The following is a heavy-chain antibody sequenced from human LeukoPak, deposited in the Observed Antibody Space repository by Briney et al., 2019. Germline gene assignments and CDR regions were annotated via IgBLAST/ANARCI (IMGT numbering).Heavy chain of an antibody. Sequence: SQTLSLTCAISGDSVSSNSAAWNRIRQSPSRGLEWLGRTYYRSNWYNDYALSVKSRITINPDTSKNQFSLQLNSVAPEDTAVYYCAREGYSIDYWGQGTLATVSS. CDR3: AREGYSIDY. D-gene: IGHD6-13*01. J-gene: IGHJ4*02. CDR2: TYYRSNWYN. CDR1: GDSVSSNSAA. V-gene: IGHV6-1*01.